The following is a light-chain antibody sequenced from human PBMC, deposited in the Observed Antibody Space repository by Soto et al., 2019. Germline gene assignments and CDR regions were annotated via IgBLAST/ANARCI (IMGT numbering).Light chain of an antibody. CDR3: QQRFKWPGLT. V-gene: IGKV3-11*01. J-gene: IGKJ4*01. Sequence: EIVLTQSPATLSLSPGERATLSCRASQSVNTFLAWYQQKPGQAPRLLISDASNRATGIPARFSGSGSGTDFTLTISSLEPEDFAVYSCQQRFKWPGLTFGGGTKVDIK. CDR2: DAS. CDR1: QSVNTF.